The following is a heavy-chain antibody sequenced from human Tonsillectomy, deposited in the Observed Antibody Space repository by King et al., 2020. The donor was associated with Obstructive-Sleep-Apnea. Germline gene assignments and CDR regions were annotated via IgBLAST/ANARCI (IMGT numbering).Heavy chain of an antibody. CDR2: LSGSGTIT. D-gene: IGHD3-22*01. Sequence: VQLVESGGGLVQPGGSLRLSCAASGFTFSSYAMTWVRQAPGKGLEWVSALSGSGTITYYADSVTGRFTISRDNSKNTLFLKMNSLGVEDTAVYYCAKEYHYNSVGVERGPRGALDMWGQGTMVTVSS. CDR1: GFTFSSYA. V-gene: IGHV3-23*04. CDR3: AKEYHYNSVGVERGPRGALDM. J-gene: IGHJ3*02.